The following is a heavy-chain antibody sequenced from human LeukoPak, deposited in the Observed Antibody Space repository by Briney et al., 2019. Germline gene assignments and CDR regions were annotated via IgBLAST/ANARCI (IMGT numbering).Heavy chain of an antibody. V-gene: IGHV1-2*02. J-gene: IGHJ4*02. D-gene: IGHD4-23*01. CDR1: GYTFTGYY. CDR3: ARERGGNSPFDS. Sequence: GASVKVSCKTSGYTFTGYYMHWVRQAPGQGLEWMGWINPNSSVTNYAQRFQGRVTMTRDTSISAAYMVLRWLTSDDTAVYYCARERGGNSPFDSWGQGTLVTVSS. CDR2: INPNSSVT.